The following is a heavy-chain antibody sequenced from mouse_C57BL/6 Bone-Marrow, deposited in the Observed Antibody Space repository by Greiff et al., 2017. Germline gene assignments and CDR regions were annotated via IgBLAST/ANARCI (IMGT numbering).Heavy chain of an antibody. CDR3: AREGYGDYFDY. Sequence: QVQLKQPGAELVKPGASVKLSCKASGYTFTSYWMHWVKQRPGQGLEWIGMIHPNSGSTNYNEKFKSEATLTVDKSSSTAYMQLSSLTSEDSAVYYCAREGYGDYFDYWGQGTTLTVSS. D-gene: IGHD3-1*01. CDR1: GYTFTSYW. V-gene: IGHV1-64*01. J-gene: IGHJ2*01. CDR2: IHPNSGST.